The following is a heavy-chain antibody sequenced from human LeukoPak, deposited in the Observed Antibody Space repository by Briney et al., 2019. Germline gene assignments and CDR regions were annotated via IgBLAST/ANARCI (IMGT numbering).Heavy chain of an antibody. D-gene: IGHD5-18*01. J-gene: IGHJ4*02. CDR3: ARPRGYSYGLDY. Sequence: SVKVSCKASGGTFSSYAISWVRQAPGQGLEWIGRIIPILGIASYAQKFQGRVTITADKSTSTAYMELSSLRSEDTAVYYCARPRGYSYGLDYWGQGTLVTVSS. CDR2: IIPILGIA. V-gene: IGHV1-69*04. CDR1: GGTFSSYA.